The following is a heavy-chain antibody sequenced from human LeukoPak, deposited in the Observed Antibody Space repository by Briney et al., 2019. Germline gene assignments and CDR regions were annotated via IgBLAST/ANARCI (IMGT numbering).Heavy chain of an antibody. CDR2: IDWDDEK. CDR1: GFSLNTRGMC. CDR3: AHLGFPLGALAV. D-gene: IGHD7-27*01. Sequence: GPALVRPTQTLTLTCSFSGFSLNTRGMCVIWVRQPPGKALEWLARIDWDDEKTYTPSLKPRLTIAKDTSRNQVFLTMTNVDPSDTATYYCAHLGFPLGALAVWGQGTTVTVS. J-gene: IGHJ6*02. V-gene: IGHV2-70*11.